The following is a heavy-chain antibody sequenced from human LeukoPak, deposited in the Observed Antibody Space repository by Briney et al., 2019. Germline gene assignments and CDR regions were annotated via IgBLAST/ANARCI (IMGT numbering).Heavy chain of an antibody. D-gene: IGHD3-22*01. CDR2: ISSSSSTI. V-gene: IGHV3-48*01. J-gene: IGHJ1*01. Sequence: GGSLRLSCAAFGFTFSSYSMNWVRQAPGKGLEWVSYISSSSSTIYYADSVKGRFTISRDNAKDSLYLQMNSLRPEDTGVYYCARAPSEIGGYYPEYFRHWGQGTLVTVSS. CDR1: GFTFSSYS. CDR3: ARAPSEIGGYYPEYFRH.